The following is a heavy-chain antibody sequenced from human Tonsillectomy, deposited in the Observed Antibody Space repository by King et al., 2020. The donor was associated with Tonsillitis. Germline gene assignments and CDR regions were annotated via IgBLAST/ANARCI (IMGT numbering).Heavy chain of an antibody. Sequence: VQLVESGGGVVQPGRSLRLSCAASGFTFNSHSMDWVRQAPGKGLEWVAIISFDGGNKYYADSVKDRFTISRDNSKNTLYLQMNSLITEDTAVYYCARPLMGLWVGHEDYYYGMDVWGQGTTVTVSS. CDR1: GFTFNSHS. CDR3: ARPLMGLWVGHEDYYYGMDV. D-gene: IGHD3-10*01. V-gene: IGHV3-30-3*01. CDR2: ISFDGGNK. J-gene: IGHJ6*02.